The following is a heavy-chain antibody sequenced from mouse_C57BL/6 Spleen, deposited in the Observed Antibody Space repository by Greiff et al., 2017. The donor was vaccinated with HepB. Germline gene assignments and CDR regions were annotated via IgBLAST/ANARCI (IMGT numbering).Heavy chain of an antibody. D-gene: IGHD1-3*01. J-gene: IGHJ4*01. Sequence: EVKLVESGGGLVKPGGSLKLSCAASGFTFSDYGMHWVRQAPEKGLEWVAYISSGSSTIYYADTVKGRFTISRDNAKNTLFLQMTSLRSEDTAMYYCARGDRSSHYAMDYWGQGTSVTVSS. CDR3: ARGDRSSHYAMDY. CDR2: ISSGSSTI. CDR1: GFTFSDYG. V-gene: IGHV5-17*01.